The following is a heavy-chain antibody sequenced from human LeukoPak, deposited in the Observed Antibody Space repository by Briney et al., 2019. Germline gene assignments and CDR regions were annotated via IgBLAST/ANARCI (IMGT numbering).Heavy chain of an antibody. V-gene: IGHV4-4*07. CDR3: ARGGRESSSWYLGVGFDC. J-gene: IGHJ4*02. D-gene: IGHD6-13*01. Sequence: SETLSLTCTVSGNSINTYYWSWIRQPAGKGLEWIGRISSSGSTNYNPSLKSRVTMSVDTSKNQFSLGLKSVTAADTAVYYCARGGRESSSWYLGVGFDCWGQGTLVTVSS. CDR2: ISSSGST. CDR1: GNSINTYY.